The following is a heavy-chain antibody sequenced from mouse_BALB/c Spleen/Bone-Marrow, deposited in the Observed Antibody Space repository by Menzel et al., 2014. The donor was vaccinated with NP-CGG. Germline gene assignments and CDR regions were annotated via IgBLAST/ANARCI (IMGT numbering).Heavy chain of an antibody. D-gene: IGHD1-1*01. CDR1: GFNIKDSY. Sequence: EVQLQQSGAELVKPGASVKLSCTASGFNIKDSYMYWVKQRPEQGLEWIGRIDPANGNIKYDPKFQGKATITANTSSTTASLQLSSLTSEDTAVYYCAPYYYGRWFANWSQGTLVTVSA. CDR2: IDPANGNI. CDR3: APYYYGRWFAN. V-gene: IGHV14-3*02. J-gene: IGHJ3*01.